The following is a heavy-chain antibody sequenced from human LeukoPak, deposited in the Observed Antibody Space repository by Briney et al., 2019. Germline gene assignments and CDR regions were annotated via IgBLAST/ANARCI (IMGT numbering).Heavy chain of an antibody. Sequence: PGGSLRRSCAASGLTFSRYAMSWVRQAPGKGLEWVSTISTTGGNTDYADSVKGRFTISRDNSKNTLYLQMNSLRAEDTAVYYCTQTYYSSSYYFDYWGQGTLVTVSS. CDR1: GLTFSRYA. CDR3: TQTYYSSSYYFDY. V-gene: IGHV3-23*01. J-gene: IGHJ4*02. D-gene: IGHD6-6*01. CDR2: ISTTGGNT.